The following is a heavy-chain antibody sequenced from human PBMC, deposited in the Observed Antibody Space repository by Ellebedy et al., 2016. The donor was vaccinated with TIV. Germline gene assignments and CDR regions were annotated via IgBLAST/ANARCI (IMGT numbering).Heavy chain of an antibody. V-gene: IGHV3-23*01. CDR1: GFTFSSYA. CDR3: ARDLNDYGDYSPLLDYYGMDV. D-gene: IGHD4-17*01. J-gene: IGHJ6*02. CDR2: ISGSGGST. Sequence: GESLKISXAASGFTFSSYAMSWVRQAPGKGLEWVSAISGSGGSTYYADSVKGRFTISRDNSKNSLYLQMNSLRAEDTAVYYCARDLNDYGDYSPLLDYYGMDVWGQGTTVTVSS.